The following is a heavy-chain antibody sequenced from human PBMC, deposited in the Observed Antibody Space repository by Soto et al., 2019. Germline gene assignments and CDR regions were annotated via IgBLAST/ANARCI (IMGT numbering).Heavy chain of an antibody. CDR3: AKDRRDSSGTCSRCFGMDV. Sequence: QVQLMESGGSVLQPGRSLRLSCAASGFTFSSYGMHRVRQAPGKGLEWVTIISNDGSIQYYGDSVKGRFTVSRDNSKNTLFLEMNSLTAEDTATYYCAKDRRDSSGTCSRCFGMDVWGQGTTVTVSS. V-gene: IGHV3-30*18. D-gene: IGHD3-22*01. J-gene: IGHJ6*02. CDR1: GFTFSSYG. CDR2: ISNDGSIQ.